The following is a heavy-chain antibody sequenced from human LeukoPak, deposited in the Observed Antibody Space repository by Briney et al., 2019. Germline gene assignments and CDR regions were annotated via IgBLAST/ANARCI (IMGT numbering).Heavy chain of an antibody. CDR3: ARDTTTMVRGVSDY. Sequence: ASVKVSCKASGYTFTSYYMHWVRQAPGQGLEWMGWVSPYTGYAEYAQKFQGGVTMTTDTSTTTAYMELRSLRSDDTALYYCARDTTTMVRGVSDYWGQGTLVTASS. V-gene: IGHV1-18*04. J-gene: IGHJ4*02. CDR1: GYTFTSYY. D-gene: IGHD3-10*01. CDR2: VSPYTGYA.